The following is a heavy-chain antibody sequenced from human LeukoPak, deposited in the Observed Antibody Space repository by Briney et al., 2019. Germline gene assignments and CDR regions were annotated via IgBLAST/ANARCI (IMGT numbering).Heavy chain of an antibody. Sequence: PGGSLRLSCAASGFTSSSYAMSWVRQAPGKGLEWVSAISGSGGSTYYADSVKGRFTISRDNSKNTLYLQMNSLRAEDTAVYYCAKDLTRSDYGDSFDAFDIWGQGTMVTVSS. V-gene: IGHV3-23*01. CDR2: ISGSGGST. CDR1: GFTSSSYA. D-gene: IGHD4-17*01. CDR3: AKDLTRSDYGDSFDAFDI. J-gene: IGHJ3*02.